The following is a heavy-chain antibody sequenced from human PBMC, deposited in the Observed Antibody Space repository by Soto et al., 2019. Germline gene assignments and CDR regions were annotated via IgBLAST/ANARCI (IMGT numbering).Heavy chain of an antibody. CDR3: ARHVDENVVVPAAIWPYYYYYYMDV. CDR1: GGSISSYY. Sequence: SETLSLTCTVSGGSISSYYWSWIRQPPGKGLEWIGYIYYNGSTNYNPSLKSRVTISVDTSKNQFSLKLSSVTAADTAVYYCARHVDENVVVPAAIWPYYYYYYMDVWGKGATVTV. CDR2: IYYNGST. J-gene: IGHJ6*03. D-gene: IGHD2-2*02. V-gene: IGHV4-59*08.